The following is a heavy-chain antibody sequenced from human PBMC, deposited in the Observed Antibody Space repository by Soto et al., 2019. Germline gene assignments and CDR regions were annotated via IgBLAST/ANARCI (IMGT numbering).Heavy chain of an antibody. J-gene: IGHJ4*02. CDR1: GFSLTTSGVG. D-gene: IGHD5-18*01. Sequence: QITLKESGPPRVKPTQTLALTCTFSGFSLTTSGVGVGWIRKTPGKALEWLAVIYWDDDKRYSPSLKSRLTITKDTYKNQVVLTMAYMDPVDTATYFCAHRGYMYGNWDHGYFDYWGQGTLVTVSS. CDR2: IYWDDDK. V-gene: IGHV2-5*02. CDR3: AHRGYMYGNWDHGYFDY.